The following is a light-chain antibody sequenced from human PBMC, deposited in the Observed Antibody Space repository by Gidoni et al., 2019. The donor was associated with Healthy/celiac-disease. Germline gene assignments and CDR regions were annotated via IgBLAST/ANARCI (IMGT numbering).Light chain of an antibody. J-gene: IGKJ3*01. CDR3: HQLNSHSST. V-gene: IGKV1-9*01. Sequence: DIQLTQSPSFLSASVGDRVTITCRASQGISSYLAWYQQQPGKAPKLLIYAAATLQSGVPSRFSGSGSGTEFTIIISSLQPEDFATYYCHQLNSHSSTFGPGTKVDIK. CDR1: QGISSY. CDR2: AAA.